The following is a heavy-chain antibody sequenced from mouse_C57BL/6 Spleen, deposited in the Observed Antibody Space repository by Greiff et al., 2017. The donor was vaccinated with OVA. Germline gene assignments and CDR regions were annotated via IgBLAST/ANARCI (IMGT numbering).Heavy chain of an antibody. CDR1: GYAFSSSW. V-gene: IGHV1-82*01. Sequence: VQLQQSGPELVKPGASVKISCKASGYAFSSSWMNWVKQRPGKGLEWIGRIYPGDGDTNYNGKFKGKATLTADNSSSTAYMQLSSLTSEDSAVYCCARGYYGSSYDWYFDVWGTGTTVTVSA. J-gene: IGHJ1*03. D-gene: IGHD1-1*01. CDR3: ARGYYGSSYDWYFDV. CDR2: IYPGDGDT.